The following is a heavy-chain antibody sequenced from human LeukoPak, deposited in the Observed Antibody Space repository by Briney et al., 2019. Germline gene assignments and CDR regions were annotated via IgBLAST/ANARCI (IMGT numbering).Heavy chain of an antibody. CDR1: GFTFSSYE. J-gene: IGHJ6*03. CDR2: ISSSGSTI. V-gene: IGHV3-48*03. CDR3: ARATSLNMDV. Sequence: PGGSLRLSCAASGFTFSSYEMNWVRQAPGKGLEWVSYISSSGSTIYYADSVKGRFTISRDNAKNSLYLQMNSLRAEDTAVYYCARATSLNMDVWGKGTTVTVSS.